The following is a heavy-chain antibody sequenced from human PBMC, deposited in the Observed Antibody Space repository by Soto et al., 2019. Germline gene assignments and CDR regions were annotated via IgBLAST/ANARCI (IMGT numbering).Heavy chain of an antibody. CDR1: GGSISSGDYY. J-gene: IGHJ6*02. V-gene: IGHV4-30-4*01. CDR2: IYYSGST. D-gene: IGHD2-2*01. CDR3: ARSTDLYCISTSCYSPYYYGMDV. Sequence: PSETLSLTCTVSGGSISSGDYYWSWIRQPPGKGLEWIGYIYYSGSTYYNPSLKSRVTISVDTSKNQFSLKLSSVTAADTAVYYCARSTDLYCISTSCYSPYYYGMDVWGQGTTLTVSS.